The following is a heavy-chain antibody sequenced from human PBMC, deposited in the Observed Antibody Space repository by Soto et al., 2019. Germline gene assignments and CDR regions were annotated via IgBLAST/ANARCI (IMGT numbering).Heavy chain of an antibody. CDR3: ARKVSPYDILTGYPRAFDY. CDR2: ISSSSSYI. J-gene: IGHJ4*02. V-gene: IGHV3-21*01. D-gene: IGHD3-9*01. Sequence: GGSLRRSGAASGFTFSSYSENSVRQAPGKGLEWVSSISSSSSYIYYADSVKGRFTISRDNAKNSLYLQMNSLRAEDTAVYYCARKVSPYDILTGYPRAFDYWGQGTLVTVSS. CDR1: GFTFSSYS.